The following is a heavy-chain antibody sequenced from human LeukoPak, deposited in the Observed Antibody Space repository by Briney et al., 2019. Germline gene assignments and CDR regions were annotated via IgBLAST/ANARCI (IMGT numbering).Heavy chain of an antibody. CDR1: GGSISSSSYY. CDR2: IYCSGST. Sequence: SETLSLTCTVSGGSISSSSYYWGWIRQPPGKGLEWIGSIYCSGSTYYNPSLKSRVTISADTSKNQSSLKLSSVTAADTAVYYCARQPPDYVSSGYWVYYFDYWGQGTLVTVSS. V-gene: IGHV4-39*01. D-gene: IGHD3-22*01. J-gene: IGHJ4*02. CDR3: ARQPPDYVSSGYWVYYFDY.